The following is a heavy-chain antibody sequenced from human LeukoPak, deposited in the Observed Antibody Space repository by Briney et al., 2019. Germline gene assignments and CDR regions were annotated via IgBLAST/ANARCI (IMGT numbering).Heavy chain of an antibody. CDR2: IIPIFGTA. V-gene: IGHV1-69*05. CDR1: GGTFSSYA. Sequence: SVKVSCKASGGTFSSYAISWVRQAPGQGLEWMGGIIPIFGTANYAQKFQGRVTITTDESTSTAYMELSSLRSEDTAVYYCARARPAAAGNVIPVKFDYWGQGTLVTVSS. J-gene: IGHJ4*02. CDR3: ARARPAAAGNVIPVKFDY. D-gene: IGHD6-13*01.